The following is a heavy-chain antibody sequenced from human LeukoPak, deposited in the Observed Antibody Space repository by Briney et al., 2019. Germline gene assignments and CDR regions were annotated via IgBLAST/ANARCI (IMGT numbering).Heavy chain of an antibody. CDR1: VYTFTSYY. V-gene: IGHV1-46*01. CDR3: ARDGLWERPNFDY. Sequence: SVRVSCKASVYTFTSYYMHWVRQAPGQGLEWMGIINPSGGSTSYVQKLQGRVAMTRDTSTRAVYMELSSLRSEDTAVYYCARDGLWERPNFDYWGQGTLVTVSA. D-gene: IGHD1-26*01. CDR2: INPSGGST. J-gene: IGHJ4*02.